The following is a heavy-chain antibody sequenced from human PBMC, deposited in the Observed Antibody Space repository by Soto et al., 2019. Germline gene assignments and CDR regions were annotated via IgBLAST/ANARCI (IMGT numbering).Heavy chain of an antibody. V-gene: IGHV1-8*01. D-gene: IGHD2-15*01. CDR3: ARGDGCSGGSCYSINGAFDI. CDR2: MNPNSGNT. Sequence: GASVKVSCKASGYTFTSYDINWVRQATGQGLEWMGWMNPNSGNTGYAQKFQGRVTMTRNTSISTAYMELSSLRSEDTAVYYFARGDGCSGGSCYSINGAFDIWGQGTMVTVSS. CDR1: GYTFTSYD. J-gene: IGHJ3*02.